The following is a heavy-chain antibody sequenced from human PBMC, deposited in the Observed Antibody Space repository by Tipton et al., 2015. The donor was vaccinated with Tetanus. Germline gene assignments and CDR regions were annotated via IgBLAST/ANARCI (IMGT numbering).Heavy chain of an antibody. D-gene: IGHD3-22*01. CDR3: AREGYYDSSGEIDY. CDR1: GGSISSGDYY. Sequence: TLSLTCTVSGGSISSGDYYWSWIRQPPGKGLEWIGYIYYSGSTYYNPSLKSRVTISVDTSKNQYSLKLSSVTAADTAVYYCAREGYYDSSGEIDYWGQGTLVTVSS. CDR2: IYYSGST. V-gene: IGHV4-30-4*01. J-gene: IGHJ4*02.